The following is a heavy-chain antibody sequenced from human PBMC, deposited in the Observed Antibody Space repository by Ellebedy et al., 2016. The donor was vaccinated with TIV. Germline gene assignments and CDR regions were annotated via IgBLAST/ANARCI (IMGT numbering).Heavy chain of an antibody. CDR2: INAGNGIT. Sequence: AASVKVSCKASAYIFTNYTMHWVRQAPEQGLEWMGWINAGNGITKYSQKFQGRVTITRDTSASTAYMELSSLTSEDTAMYYCTRDGGNSFDYWGQGTLVTVSS. D-gene: IGHD1-26*01. V-gene: IGHV1-3*01. CDR3: TRDGGNSFDY. CDR1: AYIFTNYT. J-gene: IGHJ4*02.